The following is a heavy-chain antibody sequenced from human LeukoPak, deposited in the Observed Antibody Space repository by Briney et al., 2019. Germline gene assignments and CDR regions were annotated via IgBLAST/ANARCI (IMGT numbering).Heavy chain of an antibody. Sequence: PGGSLRLSCEASGFTFNNYWMRWVRQGPGKGLVWVARISGDGKSTTYADSVKGRFTISRDNSKNTMYLQVNSLRAEDTALYFCARLPVPINDFGDYFDYWGQGILVTVSS. CDR3: ARLPVPINDFGDYFDY. J-gene: IGHJ4*02. CDR1: GFTFNNYW. D-gene: IGHD3/OR15-3a*01. CDR2: ISGDGKST. V-gene: IGHV3-74*01.